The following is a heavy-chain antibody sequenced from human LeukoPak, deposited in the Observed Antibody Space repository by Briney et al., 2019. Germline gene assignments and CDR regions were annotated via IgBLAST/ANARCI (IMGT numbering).Heavy chain of an antibody. J-gene: IGHJ4*02. CDR3: AKDLSFVMVRGVTDY. V-gene: IGHV3-23*01. CDR1: GFTFSSYA. Sequence: GGSLRLSCAASGFTFSSYAMSWVRQAPGKGLEWVSAISGSGGSTYYADSVKGRFTISRDNSKNTLYLQMNSLRAEDTAVYYRAKDLSFVMVRGVTDYWGQGTLVTVSS. CDR2: ISGSGGST. D-gene: IGHD3-10*01.